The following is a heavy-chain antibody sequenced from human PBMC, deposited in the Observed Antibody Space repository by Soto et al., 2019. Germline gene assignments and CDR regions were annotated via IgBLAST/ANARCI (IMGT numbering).Heavy chain of an antibody. D-gene: IGHD3-22*01. V-gene: IGHV1-46*01. J-gene: IGHJ3*02. CDR2: INPSGGST. CDR1: GYTFTSYY. CDR3: ARDNYDSSGPYAFDI. Sequence: ASVKVSCNASGYTFTSYYMHWVRQAPGQGLEWMGIINPSGGSTSYAQKFQGRVTMTRDTSTSTVYMELSSLRSEDTAVYYCARDNYDSSGPYAFDIWGQGTMVTVSS.